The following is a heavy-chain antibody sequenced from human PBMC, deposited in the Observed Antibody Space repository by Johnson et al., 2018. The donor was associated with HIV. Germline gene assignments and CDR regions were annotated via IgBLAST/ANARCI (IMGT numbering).Heavy chain of an antibody. D-gene: IGHD1-1*01. Sequence: VQLVESGGGLVQPGGSLRLSCAASGFTFITYAMSWVRQAPGQGREWVSSVSGSGASTYYADSVKGRFTISRDNSKNTLYLQMNSLRAEDTAVYYCASRYTVDAFDIWGQGTMVTVSS. CDR2: VSGSGAST. V-gene: IGHV3-23*04. CDR1: GFTFITYA. J-gene: IGHJ3*02. CDR3: ASRYTVDAFDI.